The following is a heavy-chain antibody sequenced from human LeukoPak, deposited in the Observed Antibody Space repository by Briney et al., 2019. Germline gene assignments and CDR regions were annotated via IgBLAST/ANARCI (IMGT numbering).Heavy chain of an antibody. Sequence: PSETLSLTCTVSGGSISSYYWSWIRQPPGKGLEWIGYIYYSGSTNYNPSLKSRVTISVDTSKNQFSLKLSSVTAADTAVYYCASTPSYYMDVWGKGTTVTVSS. CDR3: ASTPSYYMDV. CDR2: IYYSGST. V-gene: IGHV4-59*01. CDR1: GGSISSYY. J-gene: IGHJ6*03.